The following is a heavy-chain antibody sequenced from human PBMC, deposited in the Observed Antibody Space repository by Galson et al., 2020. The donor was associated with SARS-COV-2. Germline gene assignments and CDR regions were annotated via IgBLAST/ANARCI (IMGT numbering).Heavy chain of an antibody. CDR2: IQSSGST. V-gene: IGHV4-31*03. J-gene: IGHJ4*02. CDR1: GDSVSSAGYY. CDR3: ARVSGGYDTEY. Sequence: NSSETLSITCTVSGDSVSSAGYYWIWLRQHPGKGPEWIGYIQSSGSTFYNPSLKSRVTISADASKKQFSLKLNSVTAADTAVYYCARVSGGYDTEYWGQGTLGIVSS. D-gene: IGHD2-15*01.